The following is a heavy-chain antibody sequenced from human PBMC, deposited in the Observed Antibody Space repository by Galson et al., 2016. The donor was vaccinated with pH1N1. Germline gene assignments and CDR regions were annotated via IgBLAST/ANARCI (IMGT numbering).Heavy chain of an antibody. J-gene: IGHJ4*02. Sequence: SLRLSCAGSGFSLGDFWMSWLRQAPGKGLEWVANLHPDGRETYSLDSVKGRFTVSRDNAKNPFFLQMSNLRAEDTAVYYCVSNIGGSGSLWGQGTLVTVSS. V-gene: IGHV3-7*03. CDR2: LHPDGRET. CDR3: VSNIGGSGSL. D-gene: IGHD3-10*01. CDR1: GFSLGDFW.